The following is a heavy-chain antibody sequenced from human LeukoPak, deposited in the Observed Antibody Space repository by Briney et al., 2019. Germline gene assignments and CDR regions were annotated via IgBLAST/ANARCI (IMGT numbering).Heavy chain of an antibody. D-gene: IGHD5-24*01. Sequence: SETLSLTCTVSAGSINSDTYYWGWIRQPPGKGLEWIGSIYYTGNTYYNASLNSRVTISVDTSKNQFSLKLSSVTAADTAAYYCARGRDAYSFDYWGQGTLVTVSS. V-gene: IGHV4-39*01. J-gene: IGHJ4*02. CDR3: ARGRDAYSFDY. CDR1: AGSINSDTYY. CDR2: IYYTGNT.